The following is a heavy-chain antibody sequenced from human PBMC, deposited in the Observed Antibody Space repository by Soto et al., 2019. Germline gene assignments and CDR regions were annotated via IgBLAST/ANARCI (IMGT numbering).Heavy chain of an antibody. CDR2: ITSTGYT. J-gene: IGHJ4*02. Sequence: HPGGSLRLSCATSGFSFSNYAMSWVRQAPGKGLEWVAGITSTGYTYYVESLKGRFTISRDNSKNTVSLQMNSLRAEDTAVYYCAKDLIDYSISYFDYWGQGTLVTVSS. CDR1: GFSFSNYA. V-gene: IGHV3-23*01. D-gene: IGHD4-4*01. CDR3: AKDLIDYSISYFDY.